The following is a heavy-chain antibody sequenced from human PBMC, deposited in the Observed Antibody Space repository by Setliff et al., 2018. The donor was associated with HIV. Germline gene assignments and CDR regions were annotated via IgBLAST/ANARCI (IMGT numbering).Heavy chain of an antibody. Sequence: SETLSLTCTVSGGSISSYYWSWIRQPPGKGLEWIGYIYYSGSTNYNPSLKSQVTISVDTSKNRLSLKLSSVTAADAAVYYCARAMSSSWYIDGFDIWGQGTVVTVSS. CDR2: IYYSGST. J-gene: IGHJ3*02. CDR3: ARAMSSSWYIDGFDI. V-gene: IGHV4-59*12. CDR1: GGSISSYY. D-gene: IGHD6-13*01.